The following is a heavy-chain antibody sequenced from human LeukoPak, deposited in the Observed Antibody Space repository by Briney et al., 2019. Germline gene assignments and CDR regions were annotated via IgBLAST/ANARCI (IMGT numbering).Heavy chain of an antibody. Sequence: SETLSLTCTVSGGSISSSSYYWGWIRQPPGKGLEWIGSIYYSGSTYYNPSLKSRVTISVDTSKNQFSLKLSSVTAADTAVYYCARGVRFLEWLRKARTNWFDPWGQGTLVTVSS. J-gene: IGHJ5*02. CDR2: IYYSGST. CDR1: GGSISSSSYY. CDR3: ARGVRFLEWLRKARTNWFDP. V-gene: IGHV4-39*07. D-gene: IGHD3-3*01.